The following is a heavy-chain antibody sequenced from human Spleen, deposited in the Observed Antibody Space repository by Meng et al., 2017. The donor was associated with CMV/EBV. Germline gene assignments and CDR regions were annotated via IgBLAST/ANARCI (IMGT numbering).Heavy chain of an antibody. D-gene: IGHD2-2*01. CDR3: AKDQQDIVVVPAAISPYYYGMDV. V-gene: IGHV3-30*02. Sequence: GESLKISCAASGFMFSSYGMHWVRQAPGKGLEWVAFIRYDGSNKYYADSVKGRFTISRDNSKNTLYLQMNSLRAEDTAVYYCAKDQQDIVVVPAAISPYYYGMDVWGQGTTVTVSS. J-gene: IGHJ6*02. CDR1: GFMFSSYG. CDR2: IRYDGSNK.